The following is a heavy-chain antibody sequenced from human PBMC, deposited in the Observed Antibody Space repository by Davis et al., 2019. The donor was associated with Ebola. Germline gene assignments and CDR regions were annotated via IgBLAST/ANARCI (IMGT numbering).Heavy chain of an antibody. D-gene: IGHD4-23*01. CDR1: GYIFTSYS. V-gene: IGHV7-4-1*02. CDR2: INTNTGSP. J-gene: IGHJ5*02. CDR3: ARERGFGGNPRLNGNWFDP. Sequence: AASVKVSCKASGYIFTSYSLNWVRQAPGQGLEWMGWINTNTGSPTYAQGFTGRFVFSLDTSVNTSFLQITSLKSADTAVYYCARERGFGGNPRLNGNWFDPWGQGTLVTVSS.